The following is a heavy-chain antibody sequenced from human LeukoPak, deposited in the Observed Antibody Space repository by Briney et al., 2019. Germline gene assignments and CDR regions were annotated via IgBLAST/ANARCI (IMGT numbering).Heavy chain of an antibody. J-gene: IGHJ4*02. CDR1: GGSISSYY. CDR2: IYYSGST. V-gene: IGHV4-59*01. CDR3: ASGIAAAGSDY. D-gene: IGHD6-13*01. Sequence: PSETLSLTFTVSGGSISSYYWSWIRQPPGKGLEWIGYIYYSGSTNYNPSLKSRVTIPVDTSKNQFSLKLSSVTAADTAVYYCASGIAAAGSDYWGQGTLVTVSS.